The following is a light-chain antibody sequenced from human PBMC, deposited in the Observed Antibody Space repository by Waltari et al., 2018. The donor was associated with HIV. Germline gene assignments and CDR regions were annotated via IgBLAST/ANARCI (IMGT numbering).Light chain of an antibody. CDR3: QSADSSGPYRV. Sequence: SYELTQPPSVSVSPGQTARITCSGDSLPKQYAYWYQQKPGQAPGVVIYKDSDRPAGIPERFSGSSSGTKVTLTISGVQAEDEADYYCQSADSSGPYRVFGGGTKLTVL. V-gene: IGLV3-25*03. CDR2: KDS. CDR1: SLPKQY. J-gene: IGLJ3*02.